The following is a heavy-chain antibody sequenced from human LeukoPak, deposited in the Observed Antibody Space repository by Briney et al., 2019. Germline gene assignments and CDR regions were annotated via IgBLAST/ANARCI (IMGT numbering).Heavy chain of an antibody. V-gene: IGHV1-3*01. CDR2: INAGNGNT. D-gene: IGHD3-3*01. J-gene: IGHJ4*02. CDR3: ARGSSRIFGVVTPPPFDY. CDR1: GYTFTSYA. Sequence: VSVKVSCKASGYTFTSYAMHWVRQAPGQRLEWMGWINAGNGNTKYSQKFQGRVTITRDTSASTAYMELSSLRSEDTAVYYCARGSSRIFGVVTPPPFDYWGQGTLVIGSS.